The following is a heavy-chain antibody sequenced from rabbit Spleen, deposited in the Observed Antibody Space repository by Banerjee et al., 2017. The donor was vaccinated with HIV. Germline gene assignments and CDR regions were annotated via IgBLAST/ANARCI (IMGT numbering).Heavy chain of an antibody. CDR1: GFSFSSSYY. CDR2: IEVGSSDFT. J-gene: IGHJ4*01. D-gene: IGHD8-1*01. CDR3: ARDGAGGSYFAL. V-gene: IGHV1S40*01. Sequence: QSLEESGGGLVQPGASLTLTCTASGFSFSSSYYMCWVRQAPGKGLEWIACIEVGSSDFTYFATWAKGRFTISKTSSTTVTLQVTRLTAADTATYFCARDGAGGSYFALWGPGTLVTVS.